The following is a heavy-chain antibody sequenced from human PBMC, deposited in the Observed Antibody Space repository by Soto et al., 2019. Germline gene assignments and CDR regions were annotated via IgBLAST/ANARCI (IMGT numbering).Heavy chain of an antibody. D-gene: IGHD1-26*01. CDR1: GFDFTYYA. CDR3: AKAEGVGGTLGLFDY. V-gene: IGHV3-30*18. Sequence: QVQLVESGGGAVQPGESLRLSCVASGFDFTYYAMHWVRQAPGKGLESVAVMSSDGSKIHHTDSVKGRFTISRDNSKNTMYLQMNSLRKEDTAVYSCAKAEGVGGTLGLFDYWGQGTLVSVSS. CDR2: MSSDGSKI. J-gene: IGHJ4*02.